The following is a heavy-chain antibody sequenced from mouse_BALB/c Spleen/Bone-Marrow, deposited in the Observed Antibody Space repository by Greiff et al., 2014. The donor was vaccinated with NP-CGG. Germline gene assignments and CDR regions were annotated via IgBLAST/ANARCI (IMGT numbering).Heavy chain of an antibody. J-gene: IGHJ3*01. V-gene: IGHV1-55*01. Sequence: VKLVESGAELVKPGTSVKLSCKASGYNFTSYWINWVKLRPRQGLEWIGDIYPGSGGNHKNEKFKTKATLTVDTSSSTAYMQLSSLASEDSALYYCARDGSWPFAYWGQGTLVTVSA. CDR2: IYPGSGGN. CDR1: GYNFTSYW. D-gene: IGHD2-3*01. CDR3: ARDGSWPFAY.